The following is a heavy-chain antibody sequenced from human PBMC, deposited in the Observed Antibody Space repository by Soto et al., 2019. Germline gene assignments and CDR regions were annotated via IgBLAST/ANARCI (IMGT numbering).Heavy chain of an antibody. V-gene: IGHV3-48*01. J-gene: IGHJ4*02. D-gene: IGHD1-1*01. CDR3: ARDLNWAFDA. CDR2: ITSSSSSV. Sequence: GGSLRLSCAASGFTFSTYSMNWVRQAPGKGLEWVSYITSSSSSVSYADSVKGRFTISRDNAKNSLYLQMNSLRAEDTAVYFCARDLNWAFDAWGKGTLVTVSS. CDR1: GFTFSTYS.